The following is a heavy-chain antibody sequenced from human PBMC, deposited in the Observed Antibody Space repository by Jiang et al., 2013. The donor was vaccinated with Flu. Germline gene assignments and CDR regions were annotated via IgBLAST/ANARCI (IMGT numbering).Heavy chain of an antibody. CDR2: ISYDGSNK. CDR3: ARKYCSGGSCYANYYYYGMDV. J-gene: IGHJ6*02. CDR1: GFTFSSYA. V-gene: IGHV3-30-3*01. D-gene: IGHD2-15*01. Sequence: ESGGGVVQPGRSLRLSCAASGFTFSSYAMHWVRQAPGKGLEWVAVISYDGSNKYYADSVKGRFTISRDNSKNTLYLQMNSLRAEDTAVYYCARKYCSGGSCYANYYYYGMDVWGQGTTVTVSS.